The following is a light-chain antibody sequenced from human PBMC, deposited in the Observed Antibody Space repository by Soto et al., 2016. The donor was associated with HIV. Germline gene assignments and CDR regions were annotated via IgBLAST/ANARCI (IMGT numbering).Light chain of an antibody. J-gene: IGLJ3*02. Sequence: SSELTQDPAVSVALGQTVRITCQGDSLRSYYASWYQQKPRQAPVLVIYGKNNRPSGIPDRFSGSSSGNTASLTITGAQAEDEADYYCNSRDSSGNRWVFGGGTKVTVL. CDR3: NSRDSSGNRWV. CDR1: SLRSYY. CDR2: GKN. V-gene: IGLV3-19*01.